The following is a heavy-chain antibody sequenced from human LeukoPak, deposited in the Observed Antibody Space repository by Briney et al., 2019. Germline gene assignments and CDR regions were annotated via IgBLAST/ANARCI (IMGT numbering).Heavy chain of an antibody. V-gene: IGHV4-34*01. D-gene: IGHD3-22*01. Sequence: SVPLSLTCAVYGGSFSGSYWSWIRQPPGKGLEWIGEINHTGRTNYNPSLKSPVTISVDTSKNQLSLNLSSVTAADTAVYYCAVDSSDYDAFDIWGQGTMVTVSS. CDR1: GGSFSGSY. J-gene: IGHJ3*02. CDR3: AVDSSDYDAFDI. CDR2: INHTGRT.